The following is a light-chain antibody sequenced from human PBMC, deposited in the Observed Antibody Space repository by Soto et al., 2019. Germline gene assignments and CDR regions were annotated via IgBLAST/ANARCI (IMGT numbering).Light chain of an antibody. Sequence: EIVLTQSPGTLSLSPGDRATLSCRASQSVSTNYLAWYQQKLGQAPRLLIYGASSRATGIPDRFSGNGSGTDFTLTISRLEPEDFAVYYCHQYGSTPFTFGPGTKVEI. CDR1: QSVSTNY. J-gene: IGKJ3*01. CDR3: HQYGSTPFT. V-gene: IGKV3-20*01. CDR2: GAS.